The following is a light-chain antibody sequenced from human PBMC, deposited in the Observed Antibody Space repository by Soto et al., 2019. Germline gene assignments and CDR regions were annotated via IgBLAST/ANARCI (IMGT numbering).Light chain of an antibody. CDR1: SSDVGGYNY. CDR2: DVS. J-gene: IGLJ3*02. CDR3: CSYAGSYTPWV. Sequence: QSVLTQPRSVSGSPGQSVTISCTGTSSDVGGYNYVSWYQQHPGKAPKLMIYDVSKRPSGVPDRFSGSKSGNTASLTISGLQAEDEAEYYCCSYAGSYTPWVFGGGTKVTVL. V-gene: IGLV2-11*01.